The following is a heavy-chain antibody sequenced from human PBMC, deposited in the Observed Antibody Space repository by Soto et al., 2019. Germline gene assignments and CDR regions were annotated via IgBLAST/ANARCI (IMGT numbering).Heavy chain of an antibody. V-gene: IGHV4-39*01. Sequence: SETLSLTCSVSGGSISSKSYSWGWFRQPPGKGLEWIGTFYYSENTYYNPSLKSRVTISVDTSKNQFSLKLSSVTAADTAVYYCARRYGWAFDIWGQGTMVTVSS. CDR3: ARRYGWAFDI. J-gene: IGHJ3*02. D-gene: IGHD3-16*01. CDR2: FYYSENT. CDR1: GGSISSKSYS.